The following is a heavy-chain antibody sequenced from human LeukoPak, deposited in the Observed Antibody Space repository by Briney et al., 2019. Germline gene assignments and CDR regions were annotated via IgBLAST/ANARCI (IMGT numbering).Heavy chain of an antibody. V-gene: IGHV1-69*13. J-gene: IGHJ4*02. Sequence: SVKVSCKASGYTFTGQDMHWVRQAPGQGLEWMGGIIPIFGTANYAQKFQGRVTITADESTSTAYMELSSLRSEDTAVYYCARGGSFSYGYSYWGQGTLVTVSS. D-gene: IGHD5-18*01. CDR2: IIPIFGTA. CDR1: GYTFTGQD. CDR3: ARGGSFSYGYSY.